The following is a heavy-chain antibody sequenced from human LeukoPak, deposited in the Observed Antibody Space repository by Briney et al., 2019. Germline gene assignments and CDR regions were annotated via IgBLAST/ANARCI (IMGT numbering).Heavy chain of an antibody. Sequence: GGSLRLSCAASGFTFSSYWMSWVRQAPGKGLEWVANIKQDGSEKYYVDSVKGRFTISRDNAKNSLYLQMNSLRVEDTAVFYCARDGFVGAADYWGQGTLVTVSS. V-gene: IGHV3-7*01. CDR2: IKQDGSEK. J-gene: IGHJ4*02. CDR1: GFTFSSYW. CDR3: ARDGFVGAADY. D-gene: IGHD6-13*01.